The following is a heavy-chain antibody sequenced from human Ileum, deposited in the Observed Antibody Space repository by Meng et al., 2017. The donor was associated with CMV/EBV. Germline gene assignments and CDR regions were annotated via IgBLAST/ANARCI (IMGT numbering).Heavy chain of an antibody. Sequence: GSLKISCAASGFTFSSPWMSWVRQAPGKGLEWVANIKQDGSEKYYVDSEKGRFTISRDNAKNSLFLQMNSLRAEDTAVYYCARDHSMYCPRTTCYGTWGQGILVTVSS. CDR2: IKQDGSEK. V-gene: IGHV3-7*01. CDR3: ARDHSMYCPRTTCYGT. J-gene: IGHJ5*02. CDR1: GFTFSSPW. D-gene: IGHD2-2*01.